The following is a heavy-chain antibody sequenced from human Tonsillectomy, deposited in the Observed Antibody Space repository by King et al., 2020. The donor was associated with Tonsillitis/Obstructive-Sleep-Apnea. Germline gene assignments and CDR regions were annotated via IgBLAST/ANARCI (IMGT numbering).Heavy chain of an antibody. CDR1: GYTFTGYY. J-gene: IGHJ6*03. Sequence: QLVQSGAEVKKPGASVKVSCKASGYTFTGYYMHWVRQAPGQGLEWMGRINPNSGGTNYAQKCQGRVTMTSDTSISTAYMKLSRLRSDDTAVYYCAREMIIWYMDVWGKGTTVTVSS. D-gene: IGHD3-22*01. CDR3: AREMIIWYMDV. V-gene: IGHV1-2*06. CDR2: INPNSGGT.